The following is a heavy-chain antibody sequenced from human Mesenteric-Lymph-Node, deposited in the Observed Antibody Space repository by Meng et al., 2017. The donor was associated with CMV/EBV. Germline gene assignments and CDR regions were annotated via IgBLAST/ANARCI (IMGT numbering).Heavy chain of an antibody. J-gene: IGHJ5*02. CDR2: LSVRNGDT. Sequence: TFTSFGITWIRQAPGQGLEWMGWLSVRNGDTNYEENLQGRLTITADTSTTTFHMELRSLTSDDTAMYYCAAYGSGTYYSKTNYFDPWGQGTLVTVSS. CDR1: TFTSFG. D-gene: IGHD3-10*01. V-gene: IGHV1-18*04. CDR3: AAYGSGTYYSKTNYFDP.